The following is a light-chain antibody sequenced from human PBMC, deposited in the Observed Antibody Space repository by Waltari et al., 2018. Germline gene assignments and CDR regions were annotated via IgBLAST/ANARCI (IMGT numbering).Light chain of an antibody. CDR1: QDISIW. CDR2: DAS. Sequence: DIQMTQSPTSVSASVGDRVSITWRASQDISIWVAWYQQQPGKAPNFLIYDASTLQSGVPSRVSGRGSGTDFTLTISSLQPEDFATYYCQQANTFPLTFGGGTKVEMK. J-gene: IGKJ4*01. V-gene: IGKV1-12*01. CDR3: QQANTFPLT.